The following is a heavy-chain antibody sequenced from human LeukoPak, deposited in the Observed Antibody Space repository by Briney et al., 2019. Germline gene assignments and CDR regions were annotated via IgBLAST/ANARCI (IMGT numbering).Heavy chain of an antibody. J-gene: IGHJ4*01. V-gene: IGHV1-69*06. CDR2: TIPIFGTA. D-gene: IGHD6-19*01. Sequence: ASVKVSCKASVGTFSRYAISWVRQAPGQGLEWMGGTIPIFGTANYAQKFQGRVTITADKSTSTAYMELSSLRSEDTAVYYCARVSGSGWSSRYFEYWGQKGLLTVSS. CDR1: VGTFSRYA. CDR3: ARVSGSGWSSRYFEY.